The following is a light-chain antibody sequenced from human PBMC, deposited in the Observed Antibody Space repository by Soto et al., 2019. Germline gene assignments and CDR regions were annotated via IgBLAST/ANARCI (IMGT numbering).Light chain of an antibody. CDR3: SSYSTTSSPHFL. V-gene: IGLV2-14*01. J-gene: IGLJ2*01. CDR1: RSDVGSYNY. Sequence: QSALTQPASVSGSPGQSITISCTGTRSDVGSYNYVSWYQQHPGKAPKLLIYEVTYRPSGVSTRFSASKSGSTASLTISGIQAEDEADYCCSSYSTTSSPHFLFGAGTKLTVL. CDR2: EVT.